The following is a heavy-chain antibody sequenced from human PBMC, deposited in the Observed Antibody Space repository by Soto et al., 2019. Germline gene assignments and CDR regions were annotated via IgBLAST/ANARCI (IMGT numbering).Heavy chain of an antibody. CDR1: GFNFGNYA. J-gene: IGHJ3*02. CDR2: VGGDASDT. CDR3: AKDFIPRNSIYDPFDI. V-gene: IGHV3-23*01. Sequence: EVQLLESGEGLVQPGGSLEVSCRASGFNFGNYAMSWVRQAPGKGPEWVSSVGGDASDTHYADSVRGRFTISRDNSKNTLYLHMNSLRAEDTAIYFCAKDFIPRNSIYDPFDIWGQGTTVSVSS. D-gene: IGHD2-21*01.